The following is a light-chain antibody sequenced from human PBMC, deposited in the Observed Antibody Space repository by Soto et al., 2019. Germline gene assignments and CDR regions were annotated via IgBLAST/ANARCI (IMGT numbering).Light chain of an antibody. J-gene: IGKJ5*01. CDR3: MQALQTPVT. CDR2: LVS. V-gene: IGKV2-28*01. CDR1: QRLLHSNGYNY. Sequence: DIVMTWSPLSLLVTPGEPASISCRSSQRLLHSNGYNYLDWYLQKPGQSPHLLIYLVSNRASGVPDRFSGSGSGTDFTLKISRVEAEDVGVYYCMQALQTPVTFGQGTRLEIK.